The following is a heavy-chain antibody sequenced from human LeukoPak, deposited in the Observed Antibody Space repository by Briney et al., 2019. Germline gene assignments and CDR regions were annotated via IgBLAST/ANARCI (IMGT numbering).Heavy chain of an antibody. J-gene: IGHJ3*02. V-gene: IGHV3-23*01. CDR3: AKRFATSGWYSAFDI. CDR2: ISGSGAGT. CDR1: GFTFSSYA. Sequence: GGSLRLSCAASGFTFSSYAMSWVRQAPGKGLEWVSAISGSGAGTYYADSVKGRFTISRDISKNTLYLQMNSLRADDSAVYYCAKRFATSGWYSAFDIWGQGTMVTVSS. D-gene: IGHD6-13*01.